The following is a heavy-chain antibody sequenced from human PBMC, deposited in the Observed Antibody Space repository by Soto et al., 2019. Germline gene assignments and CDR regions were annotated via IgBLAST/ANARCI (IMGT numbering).Heavy chain of an antibody. Sequence: GASVKVSCKASGYTFTSYAMHWVRQAPGQRLEWMGWINAGNGNTKYSQKFQGRVTITRDTSASTAYMELSSLRSEDTAVYYCARAKVVSKNLITASRSSYGVDVWGRRTRVTLS. CDR3: ARAKVVSKNLITASRSSYGVDV. V-gene: IGHV1-3*01. CDR2: INAGNGNT. J-gene: IGHJ6*02. D-gene: IGHD3-16*01. CDR1: GYTFTSYA.